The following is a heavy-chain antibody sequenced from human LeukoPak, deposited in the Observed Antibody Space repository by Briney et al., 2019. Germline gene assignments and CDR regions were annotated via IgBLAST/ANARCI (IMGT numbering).Heavy chain of an antibody. CDR1: GFTFSRYG. J-gene: IGHJ4*02. CDR3: AKDVGYFDY. V-gene: IGHV3-30*18. Sequence: GGSLRLSCAASGFTFSRYGMHWVRQAPGKGLEWVAVISYDGSNKYYADSVKGRFTISRDNSKNTLYLQMNSLRAEDTAVYYCAKDVGYFDYWGQGTLVTVSS. CDR2: ISYDGSNK.